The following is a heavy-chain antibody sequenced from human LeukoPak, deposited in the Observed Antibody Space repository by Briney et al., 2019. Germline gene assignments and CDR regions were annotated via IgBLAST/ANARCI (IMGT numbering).Heavy chain of an antibody. Sequence: GGSLRLSCEVPGFTFSSYAMSSVRQAPAKGLEWVSAITDSGGSTFYADSVKGRFTISRDNSKNTLYLQMSRLRAEDTAVYYCGPREDSSTNAYDYWGQGTLVTVSS. CDR2: ITDSGGST. J-gene: IGHJ4*02. CDR3: GPREDSSTNAYDY. CDR1: GFTFSSYA. V-gene: IGHV3-23*01. D-gene: IGHD2-2*01.